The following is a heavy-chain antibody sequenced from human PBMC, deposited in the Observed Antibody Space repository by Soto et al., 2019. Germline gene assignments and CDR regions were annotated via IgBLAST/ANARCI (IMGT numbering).Heavy chain of an antibody. CDR2: ISSSGSTI. V-gene: IGHV3-11*01. Sequence: QVQLVESGGGLVKPGGSLRLSCAASGFTFSDYYMSWIRQAPGKGLEWVSYISSSGSTIYYADSVKGRFTISRDNAKNSLYLQMNSLRAEDTAVYYCARRNQGITIFGVAAFGYYMDVWGKGTTVTVSS. D-gene: IGHD3-3*01. CDR3: ARRNQGITIFGVAAFGYYMDV. CDR1: GFTFSDYY. J-gene: IGHJ6*03.